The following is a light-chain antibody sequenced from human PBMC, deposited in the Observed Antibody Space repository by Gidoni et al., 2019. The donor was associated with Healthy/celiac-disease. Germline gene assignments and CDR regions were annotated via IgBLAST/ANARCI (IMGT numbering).Light chain of an antibody. CDR3: QQSYSTPPT. CDR2: AAS. V-gene: IGKV1-39*01. Sequence: DIQMTQSPSSLSASVGDRVTITCRASQSISSFLNWYRQKPGKAPKLLIYAASSLQSGVPSRFSGSGSGTDFTLTISSLQPEDFATYYCQQSYSTPPTFGGXTKVEIE. CDR1: QSISSF. J-gene: IGKJ4*01.